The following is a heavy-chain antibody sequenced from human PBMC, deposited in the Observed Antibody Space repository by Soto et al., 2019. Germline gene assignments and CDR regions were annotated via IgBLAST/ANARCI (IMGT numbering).Heavy chain of an antibody. CDR3: AHRRLGDNSPDDNGLDV. J-gene: IGHJ6*02. CDR2: VHWNDDK. D-gene: IGHD3-3*01. CDR1: GFSLSTTGEG. V-gene: IGHV2-5*01. Sequence: QITLKEAGPTLVKPTQTLTLTCTFSGFSLSTTGEGVFWIRQPPGKAPEWLALVHWNDDKRYSPSLRPRLTIRKDTSSNQVVLSLTNLDPVDTGTYYCAHRRLGDNSPDDNGLDVWGQGTTVIVSS.